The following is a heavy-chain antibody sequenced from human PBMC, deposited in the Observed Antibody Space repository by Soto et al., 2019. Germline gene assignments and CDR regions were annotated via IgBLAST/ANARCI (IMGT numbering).Heavy chain of an antibody. CDR3: ARTPPPLNCISTCCSAGDYYYYGMDV. Sequence: SGPTLVNPTQTLTLTCTFSGFSLSTNGMCVSWIRQPPGKALEWLARIDWDDDKYYTTSLKTRLTISKDTSKNQVVLTMTNMDPVDTATYYCARTPPPLNCISTCCSAGDYYYYGMDVWGQGTTVTVSS. CDR1: GFSLSTNGMC. CDR2: IDWDDDK. V-gene: IGHV2-70*11. J-gene: IGHJ6*02. D-gene: IGHD2-2*01.